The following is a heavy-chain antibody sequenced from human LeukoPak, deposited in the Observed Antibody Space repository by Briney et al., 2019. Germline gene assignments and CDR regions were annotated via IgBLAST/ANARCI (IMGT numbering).Heavy chain of an antibody. CDR2: MNEYGSEI. V-gene: IGHV3-7*01. CDR3: ARVGKNGWDFDH. CDR1: GFIFRDFS. D-gene: IGHD6-19*01. Sequence: GGSLRLSCSVSGFIFRDFSMSWVRQAPGKGLEWVAKMNEYGSEIFYVDSVKGRFTISRDNTNNSLYLQMFSLRVDDSAVYYCARVGKNGWDFDHWGQGTLVTVSS. J-gene: IGHJ4*02.